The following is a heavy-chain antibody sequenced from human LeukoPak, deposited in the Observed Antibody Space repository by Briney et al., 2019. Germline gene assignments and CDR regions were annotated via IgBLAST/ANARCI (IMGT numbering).Heavy chain of an antibody. Sequence: GGSLRLSSLVSGFTFATYGIYWVRQAPGKGLEWVSYISGSSSTIYYADSVKGRFTISRDNAKNSLYLQMNSLRAEDTALYYCARVDYDYVWGSHNAFDIWGQGTMVTVSS. V-gene: IGHV3-48*01. CDR3: ARVDYDYVWGSHNAFDI. J-gene: IGHJ3*02. CDR1: GFTFATYG. D-gene: IGHD3-16*01. CDR2: ISGSSSTI.